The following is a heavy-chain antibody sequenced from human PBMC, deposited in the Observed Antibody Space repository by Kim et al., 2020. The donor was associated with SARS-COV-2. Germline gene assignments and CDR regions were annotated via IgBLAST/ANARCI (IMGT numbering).Heavy chain of an antibody. J-gene: IGHJ6*02. CDR3: VRRGRVVRGVTGGMDV. D-gene: IGHD3-10*01. Sequence: GGSLRLSCVASGFTFSGSAMHWVRQASGKGLEWVGRIRSKPNNYATAYAASVKGSFTISRDDSENTAYLQMNGLKTEDTALYYCVRRGRVVRGVTGGMDVWGQGTTVTVSS. V-gene: IGHV3-73*01. CDR1: GFTFSGSA. CDR2: IRSKPNNYAT.